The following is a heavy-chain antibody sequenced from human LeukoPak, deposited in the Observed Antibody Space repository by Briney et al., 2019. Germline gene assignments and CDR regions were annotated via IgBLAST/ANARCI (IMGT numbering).Heavy chain of an antibody. V-gene: IGHV1-18*01. CDR3: ARGPPPRGYSGYGYYYGMDV. CDR2: ISAYNGNT. J-gene: IGHJ6*02. D-gene: IGHD5-12*01. Sequence: ASVKVSCKASGYTFTSYGISWVRQAPGQGLEWKGWISAYNGNTNYAQKLQGRVTMTTDTSTSTAYMELRSLRSDDTAVYYCARGPPPRGYSGYGYYYGMDVWGQGTTVTVSS. CDR1: GYTFTSYG.